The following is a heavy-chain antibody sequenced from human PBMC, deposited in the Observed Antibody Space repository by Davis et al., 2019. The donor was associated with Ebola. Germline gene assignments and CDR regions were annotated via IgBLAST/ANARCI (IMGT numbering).Heavy chain of an antibody. CDR2: ISWNSGSI. CDR3: AKLGINYYDTLDI. J-gene: IGHJ3*02. Sequence: PGGSLRLSCAASGFTSDAYVMHWVRQAPGKVLEWVSGISWNSGSIDYADSVKGRFTISRDNAKNSLYLQMNGLRTEDTALYYCAKLGINYYDTLDIWGQGTMVTVSS. CDR1: GFTSDAYV. V-gene: IGHV3-9*02. D-gene: IGHD3-10*01.